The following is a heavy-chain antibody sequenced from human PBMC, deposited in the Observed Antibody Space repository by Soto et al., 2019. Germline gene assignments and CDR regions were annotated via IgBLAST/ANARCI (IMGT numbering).Heavy chain of an antibody. J-gene: IGHJ6*02. CDR1: GGSISSYY. V-gene: IGHV4-59*01. D-gene: IGHD4-17*01. CDR2: IYYSGST. Sequence: QVQLQESGPGLVKPSETLSLTCTVSGGSISSYYWSWIRQPPGKGLEWIGYIYYSGSTNYNPSLKSRVTIWVDTSKNQFSLKLSSVTAADTAVYYCARLDDTVTTAGDYYYYGMDVWGQGTTVTVSS. CDR3: ARLDDTVTTAGDYYYYGMDV.